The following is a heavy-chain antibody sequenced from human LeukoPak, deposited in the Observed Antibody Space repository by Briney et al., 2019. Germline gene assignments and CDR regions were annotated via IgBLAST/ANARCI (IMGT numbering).Heavy chain of an antibody. V-gene: IGHV3-72*01. CDR2: TTKKGNTYST. CDR3: ARDSYAAAGAIDY. Sequence: GGSLRLSCAASGFTFSDHYVDWVRQAPGKGLEWVGRTTKKGNTYSTQYAASVRGRFTISRDDSKNSLYLQMISLRVEDTALYYCARDSYAAAGAIDYWGQGILVTVSS. CDR1: GFTFSDHY. J-gene: IGHJ4*02. D-gene: IGHD2-8*01.